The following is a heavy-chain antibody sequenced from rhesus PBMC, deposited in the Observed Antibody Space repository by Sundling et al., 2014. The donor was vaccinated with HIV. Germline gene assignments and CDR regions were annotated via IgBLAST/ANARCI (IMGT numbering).Heavy chain of an antibody. D-gene: IGHD3-9*01. CDR1: GYTFTDHY. CDR3: ARDRGPYYEDDYDYYSPKIGAFDY. CDR2: VNPEDGEA. Sequence: EVQLVQSGAEVKKPGATVKISCKASGYTFTDHYLNWVRQAPGKGLEWMGGVNPEDGEADNTQKFQDRVTITADISTGTAYMELSSLRSEDTAVYYCARDRGPYYEDDYDYYSPKIGAFDYWGQGVLVTVSS. V-gene: IGHV1-111*02. J-gene: IGHJ4*01.